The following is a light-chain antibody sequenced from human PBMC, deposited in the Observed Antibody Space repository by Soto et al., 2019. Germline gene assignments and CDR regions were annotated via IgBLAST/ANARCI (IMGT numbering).Light chain of an antibody. V-gene: IGLV2-14*01. CDR3: SSYTGSSTHVV. CDR1: SSDVGGYNY. Sequence: QSVLTQPASVSGSPGQSITISCTGTSSDVGGYNYVSWYQQHPGKAPKLMIYEVRNWPSGVSNRFSGSKSGTTASLTISGLQAEDEADYYCSSYTGSSTHVVFGGGTKLTVL. CDR2: EVR. J-gene: IGLJ2*01.